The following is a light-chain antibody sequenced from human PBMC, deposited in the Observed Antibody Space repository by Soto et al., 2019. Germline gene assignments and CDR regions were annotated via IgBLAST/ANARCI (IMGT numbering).Light chain of an antibody. J-gene: IGKJ5*01. CDR2: DAS. Sequence: IVMTQSAANRSVFPWETATLSCSGSQFVSHSLAWYQQKPGQAPRLLIHDASERATGIPGRFSGSGSGTDFTLTISRLEPEDFAVQYCQLTTNWPPITFGQGTRLEIK. V-gene: IGKV3-11*01. CDR1: QFVSHS. CDR3: QLTTNWPPIT.